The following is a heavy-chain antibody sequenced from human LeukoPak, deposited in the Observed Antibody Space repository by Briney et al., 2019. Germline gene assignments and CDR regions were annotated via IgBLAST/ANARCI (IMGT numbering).Heavy chain of an antibody. CDR2: IVVGSGNT. D-gene: IGHD3-10*01. CDR1: GFTFTSSA. V-gene: IGHV1-58*01. Sequence: SVKVSCKASGFTFTSSAVQWVRQARGQRLEWIGWIVVGSGNTNYAQKFQERVTITRDMSTSTAYMELSSLRSEDTAVYYCAVLWFGRDGDYYYGMDVWGQGTTVTVSS. J-gene: IGHJ6*02. CDR3: AVLWFGRDGDYYYGMDV.